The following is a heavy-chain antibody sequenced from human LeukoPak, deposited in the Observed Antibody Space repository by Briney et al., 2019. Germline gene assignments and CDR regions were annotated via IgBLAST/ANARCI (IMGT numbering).Heavy chain of an antibody. CDR3: AILSEAVSGSYSAWFDP. CDR2: IYHSGST. J-gene: IGHJ5*02. CDR1: GYSISSGYY. D-gene: IGHD1-26*01. V-gene: IGHV4-38-2*02. Sequence: SETLSLTCTVSGYSISSGYYWGWIRPPPGKGLEWIGSIYHSGSTYYNPSLKSRVTISVDTSKNQFSLKLSFVTAADTAVYYCAILSEAVSGSYSAWFDPWGQGTLVTVSS.